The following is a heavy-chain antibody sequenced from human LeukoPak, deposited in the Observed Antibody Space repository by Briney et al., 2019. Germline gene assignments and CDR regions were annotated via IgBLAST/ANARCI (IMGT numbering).Heavy chain of an antibody. J-gene: IGHJ4*02. Sequence: SETLSLTCTVSGGSVSSYYWSWIRQTPEKGLEWIGYMSYSGRADYGPSLKSRVTMSVDTSKNQFSLKMSYVTAADTGVYYCARGYCRDDICQVFPYWGQGTLVTVSS. CDR3: ARGYCRDDICQVFPY. V-gene: IGHV4-59*02. D-gene: IGHD2-21*02. CDR1: GGSVSSYY. CDR2: MSYSGRA.